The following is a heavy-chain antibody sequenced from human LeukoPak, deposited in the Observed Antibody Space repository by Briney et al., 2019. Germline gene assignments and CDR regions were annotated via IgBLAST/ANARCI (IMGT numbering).Heavy chain of an antibody. CDR1: GDTFSSYG. CDR2: IIPIVGST. CDR3: ARHYGGLDDY. Sequence: ASVKVSCKTSGDTFSSYGISWVRQAPGQGLEWMGRIIPIVGSTNYAEKLQGRVTTTADKSTSTVYMELSSLRSEDTAVYYCARHYGGLDDYWGQGTLIIVSS. V-gene: IGHV1-69*04. J-gene: IGHJ4*02. D-gene: IGHD4-23*01.